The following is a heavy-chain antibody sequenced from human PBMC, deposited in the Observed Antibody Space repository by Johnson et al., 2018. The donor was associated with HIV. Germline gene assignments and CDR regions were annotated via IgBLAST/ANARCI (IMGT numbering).Heavy chain of an antibody. CDR3: AKDLRGYSYGLGAFDI. CDR1: GFTFSRDW. D-gene: IGHD5-18*01. CDR2: INQAGSEK. J-gene: IGHJ3*02. Sequence: VQLVESGGGLVQSGGSLRLSCAASGFTFSRDWMNWVRQAPGKGLEWVANINQAGSEKYYVDSVKGRFTISRDNSKNTLYLQMNSLRAEDTAVYYCAKDLRGYSYGLGAFDIGGQGTMVTVSS. V-gene: IGHV3-7*01.